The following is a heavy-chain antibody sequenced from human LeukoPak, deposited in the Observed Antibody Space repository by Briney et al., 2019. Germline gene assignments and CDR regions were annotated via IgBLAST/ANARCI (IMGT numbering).Heavy chain of an antibody. CDR3: AKDHQPLGIAVNGDY. J-gene: IGHJ4*02. CDR2: ISSSGGGSP. CDR1: GFTFSSYA. V-gene: IGHV3-23*01. Sequence: GGSLRLSCVASGFTFSSYAMSWVRQAPGKGLEWVSSISSSGGGSPYYGNSVKGRFTISRDNSKNTLWLQMNSLRAEDTAVYYCAKDHQPLGIAVNGDYWGQGTLVTVSS. D-gene: IGHD6-19*01.